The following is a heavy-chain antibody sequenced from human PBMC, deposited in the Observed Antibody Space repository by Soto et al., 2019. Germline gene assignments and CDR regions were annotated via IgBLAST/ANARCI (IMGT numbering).Heavy chain of an antibody. V-gene: IGHV3-30*18. Sequence: GGSLRLSCVASGFTFHHYAIDWVRQAPGKGLEWVAVVSYDGKYKDYAESVKGRFTISRDNSNNVVYLQMESLRPEDTAIYYCVKESGGSGRENDFDTWGQGTQVTVSS. D-gene: IGHD2-15*01. CDR1: GFTFHHYA. J-gene: IGHJ4*02. CDR2: VSYDGKYK. CDR3: VKESGGSGRENDFDT.